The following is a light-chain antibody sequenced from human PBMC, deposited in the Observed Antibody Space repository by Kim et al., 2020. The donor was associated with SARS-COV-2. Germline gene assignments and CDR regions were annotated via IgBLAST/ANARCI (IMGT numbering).Light chain of an antibody. CDR3: AAWDDSVTGRV. V-gene: IGLV1-47*01. CDR2: NTN. J-gene: IGLJ3*02. Sequence: QSVLTQPPSVSGTPGQRVFLSCSGSSSNIGISYVFRYQQFPGTAPRLLIYNTNQLPSGVPDRFSGSKSGTSASLAIGELRSEDEAENYCAAWDDSVTGRVFGGGTKLTVL. CDR1: SSNIGISY.